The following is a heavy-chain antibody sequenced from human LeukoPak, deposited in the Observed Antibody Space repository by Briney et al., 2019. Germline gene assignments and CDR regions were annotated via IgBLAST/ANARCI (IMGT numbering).Heavy chain of an antibody. Sequence: AGGSLRLSCAASGFTFSSYAMSWVRQAPGKGLEWVSAISGSGGSTYYADSVKGRFTISRDNSKNTLYLQMNSLRAEDTAVYYCAGISSNPEDYYYGMDVWGQGTTVTVSS. CDR3: AGISSNPEDYYYGMDV. J-gene: IGHJ6*02. CDR1: GFTFSSYA. CDR2: ISGSGGST. V-gene: IGHV3-23*01. D-gene: IGHD3-3*02.